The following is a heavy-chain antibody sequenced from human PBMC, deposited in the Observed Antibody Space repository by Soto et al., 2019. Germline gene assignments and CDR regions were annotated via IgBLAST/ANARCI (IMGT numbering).Heavy chain of an antibody. Sequence: PSETLSLTCVVSGGSLSDYFWSWIRQPPGMALEWIGEINHLGSINYNPSLKSRVTISVDTSKNQFSLKLSSVTAADTAVYYCARVKSLLVAGTFDYWGQGTLVTVSS. J-gene: IGHJ4*02. D-gene: IGHD6-19*01. V-gene: IGHV4-34*01. CDR3: ARVKSLLVAGTFDY. CDR1: GGSLSDYF. CDR2: INHLGSI.